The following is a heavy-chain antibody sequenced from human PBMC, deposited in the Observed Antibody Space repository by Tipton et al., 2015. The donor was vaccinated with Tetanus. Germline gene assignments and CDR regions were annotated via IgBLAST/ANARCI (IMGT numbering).Heavy chain of an antibody. D-gene: IGHD3-22*01. CDR2: IYYSGST. V-gene: IGHV4-61*01. CDR1: GGSVSSGSYY. J-gene: IGHJ3*01. CDR3: AREGYDDSCGYYYTGAFDF. Sequence: TLSLTCTVSGGSVSSGSYYWSWIRQPPGKGLEWIGYIYYSGSTNYNPSLKSRVTISVDTSKNQFSLKLSSVTAADTAVYYCAREGYDDSCGYYYTGAFDFWGQGTMVTVSS.